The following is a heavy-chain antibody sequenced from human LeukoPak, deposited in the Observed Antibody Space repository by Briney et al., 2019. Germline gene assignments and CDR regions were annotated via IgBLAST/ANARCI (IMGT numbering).Heavy chain of an antibody. CDR2: INHSGST. V-gene: IGHV4-34*01. D-gene: IGHD2-2*01. CDR3: ARQGYCSSTSCYRASWFDP. J-gene: IGHJ5*02. Sequence: PSETLSLTCAVYGGSFSGYYWSWIRQPPGKGLEWIGEINHSGSTNYNPSLKSRVTISVDTSKNQFSLKLSSVTAADTAVYYCARQGYCSSTSCYRASWFDPWGQGTLVTVSS. CDR1: GGSFSGYY.